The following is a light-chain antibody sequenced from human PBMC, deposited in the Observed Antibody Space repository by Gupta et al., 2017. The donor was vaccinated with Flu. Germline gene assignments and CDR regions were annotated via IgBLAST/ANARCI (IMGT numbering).Light chain of an antibody. J-gene: IGKJ4*01. CDR1: QSISNW. Sequence: DIQMTQSPSTLSASVGDMVTITCRASQSISNWLAWYQQKPGKAPKLLIYKASSLESGVPSRFSGSGSGTEFTLTISSLQPDDFATYYCQQYNTDPLTFGGGTEVEIK. CDR3: QQYNTDPLT. V-gene: IGKV1-5*03. CDR2: KAS.